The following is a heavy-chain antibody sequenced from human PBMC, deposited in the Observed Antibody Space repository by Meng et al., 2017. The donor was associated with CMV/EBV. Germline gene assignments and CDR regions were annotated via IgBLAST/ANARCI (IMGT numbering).Heavy chain of an antibody. CDR2: ISYDGSNK. CDR1: GFTFSSYA. J-gene: IGHJ4*02. V-gene: IGHV3-30-3*01. CDR3: ARGLRLGKYQLLRGASGDC. Sequence: GESLKISCAASGFTFSSYAMHWVRQAPGKGLEWVAVISYDGSNKYYADSVKGRFTISRDNSKNTLYLQMNSLRAEDTAVYYCARGLRLGKYQLLRGASGDCWGQGTLVTVSS. D-gene: IGHD2-2*01.